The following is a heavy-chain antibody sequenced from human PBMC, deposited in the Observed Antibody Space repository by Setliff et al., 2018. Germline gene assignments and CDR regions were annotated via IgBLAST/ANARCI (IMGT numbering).Heavy chain of an antibody. J-gene: IGHJ1*01. Sequence: SETLSLTCAVFGGSFGGYYWTWIRQSPGKGLEWIGEINHSGITNYSPSLKSRVTISTDTSKNQFSLKLTSVTAADTAVYFCARGPAAATPYFQHWAQGTLVTVSS. D-gene: IGHD2-15*01. CDR2: INHSGIT. CDR3: ARGPAAATPYFQH. CDR1: GGSFGGYY. V-gene: IGHV4-34*01.